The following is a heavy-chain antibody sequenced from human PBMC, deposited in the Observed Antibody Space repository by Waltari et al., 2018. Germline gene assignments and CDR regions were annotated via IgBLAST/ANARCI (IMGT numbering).Heavy chain of an antibody. Sequence: EVQLLESGGALVQPGGSLRLSCVASGFTFNDYSLTWVRQAPGKGLEWVARLTGSNVKYHSDAVKGRFTISRDNSRNTVYLDMNTLRTEDTAVYYCVGFCRGGSCSGYFSWDYWGQGTLVTVSS. CDR1: GFTFNDYS. D-gene: IGHD2-15*01. CDR2: LTGSNVK. J-gene: IGHJ4*02. V-gene: IGHV3-23*01. CDR3: VGFCRGGSCSGYFSWDY.